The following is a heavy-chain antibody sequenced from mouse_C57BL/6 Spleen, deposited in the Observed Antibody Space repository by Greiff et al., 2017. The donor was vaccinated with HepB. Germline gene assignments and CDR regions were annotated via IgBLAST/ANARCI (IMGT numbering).Heavy chain of an antibody. Sequence: EVKLMESGGGLVKPGGSLKLSCAASGFTFSSYAMSWVRQTPEKRLEWVATISDGGSYTYYPDNVKGRFTISRDNAKNNLYLQMSHLKSEDTAMYYCARGGYDYGAWFAYWGQGTLVTVSA. V-gene: IGHV5-4*03. CDR1: GFTFSSYA. J-gene: IGHJ3*01. CDR3: ARGGYDYGAWFAY. CDR2: ISDGGSYT. D-gene: IGHD2-4*01.